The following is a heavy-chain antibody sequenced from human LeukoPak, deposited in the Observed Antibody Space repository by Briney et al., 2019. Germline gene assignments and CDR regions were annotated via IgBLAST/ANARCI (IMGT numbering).Heavy chain of an antibody. Sequence: GGSLRLSCAASGFTFSSSWMYWVRQAPGKGLVWVSRTDPDGSKTDHADSVKGRFTISRDNAKNTLFLQMNSLRVEDTAVYFCAREIMVSREWYFDLWGRGTLVTVAS. J-gene: IGHJ2*01. CDR2: TDPDGSKT. CDR3: AREIMVSREWYFDL. V-gene: IGHV3-74*01. D-gene: IGHD2-21*01. CDR1: GFTFSSSW.